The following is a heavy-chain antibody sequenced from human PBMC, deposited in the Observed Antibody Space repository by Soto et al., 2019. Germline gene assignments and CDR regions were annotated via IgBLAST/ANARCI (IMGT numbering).Heavy chain of an antibody. Sequence: ASVKVSCKVSGYTLTELSMHWVRQAPGKGLEWMGGFDPEDGETIYAQKFQGRATVTEDTSTDTAYMELSSLRSEDTAVYYCATSNDFWSGHPYGGYEPWGQGTRVTVSS. D-gene: IGHD3-3*01. CDR1: GYTLTELS. J-gene: IGHJ5*02. CDR3: ATSNDFWSGHPYGGYEP. CDR2: FDPEDGET. V-gene: IGHV1-24*01.